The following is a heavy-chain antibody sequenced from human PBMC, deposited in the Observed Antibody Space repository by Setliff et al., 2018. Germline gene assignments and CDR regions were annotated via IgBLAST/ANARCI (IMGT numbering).Heavy chain of an antibody. CDR1: GDSMTVYY. V-gene: IGHV4-4*09. J-gene: IGHJ4*02. Sequence: SETLSLTCTASGDSMTVYYWTWVRQSPGKGLEWIGYISSSGTPNYNPSLKSRVTILIDKSKNQFSLTLTSVTAADTAFYYCARARSLDFDFWGPGTLVTVSS. CDR2: ISSSGTP. CDR3: ARARSLDFDF.